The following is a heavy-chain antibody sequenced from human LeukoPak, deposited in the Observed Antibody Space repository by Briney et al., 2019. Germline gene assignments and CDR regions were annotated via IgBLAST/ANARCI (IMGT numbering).Heavy chain of an antibody. CDR1: GYTFTSYD. D-gene: IGHD5-18*01. CDR2: MNPNSGNT. J-gene: IGHJ4*02. V-gene: IGHV1-8*01. Sequence: ASVKVSCKASGYTFTSYDINWVRQATGQGLEWMGWMNPNSGNTGYAQKFQGRVTMTRNTSISTAYMELSSLRSEDTAIYYCARGGAGATVMDLFDYWGQGTLVTVSS. CDR3: ARGGAGATVMDLFDY.